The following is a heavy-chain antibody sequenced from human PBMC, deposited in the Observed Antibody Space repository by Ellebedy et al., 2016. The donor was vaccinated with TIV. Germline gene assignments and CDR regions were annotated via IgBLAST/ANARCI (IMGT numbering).Heavy chain of an antibody. CDR1: GYSFTGYY. V-gene: IGHV1-2*02. J-gene: IGHJ6*03. Sequence: ASVKVSCXASGYSFTGYYMHWVRQAPGQGLEWMGWINPNSGGANYAQKFQGRVTMTRDTSISTAYMELHRLRSDDTAVYFCARDAAFTILDYSYYYMDVWGKGTTVTVSS. CDR3: ARDAAFTILDYSYYYMDV. CDR2: INPNSGGA. D-gene: IGHD3-3*01.